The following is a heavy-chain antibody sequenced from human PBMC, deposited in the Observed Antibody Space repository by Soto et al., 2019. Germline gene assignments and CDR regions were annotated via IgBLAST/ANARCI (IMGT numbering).Heavy chain of an antibody. V-gene: IGHV3-66*01. CDR2: IYSDGST. J-gene: IGHJ6*02. CDR3: ARDPGLRNGMSA. Sequence: EVQVVEAGGDLVQPGGSLRLSCAASGFNVNSDYMNWVRQAPGKGLEWVSVIYSDGSTYYADSVKGRFSISRDNSKNMLNLEMRSLRAEDTAVYYCARDPGLRNGMSAWGQGTTVTVSS. CDR1: GFNVNSDY.